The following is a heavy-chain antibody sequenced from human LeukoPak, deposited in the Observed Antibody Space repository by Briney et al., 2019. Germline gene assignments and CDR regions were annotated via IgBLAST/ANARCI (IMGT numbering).Heavy chain of an antibody. V-gene: IGHV3-30*18. J-gene: IGHJ5*02. CDR1: GFTFSTYG. Sequence: GRSLRLSCAASGFTFSTYGMHWVRQAPGKGLEWVAVISYDGSNKYYADSVKGRFTISRDNSKNTLYLQMNSLRAEDMAVYYGAKATWQYTVSWGQGTLVTVSS. CDR2: ISYDGSNK. D-gene: IGHD4-11*01. CDR3: AKATWQYTVS.